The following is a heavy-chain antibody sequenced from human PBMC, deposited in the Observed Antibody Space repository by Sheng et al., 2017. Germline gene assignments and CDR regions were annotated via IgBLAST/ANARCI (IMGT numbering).Heavy chain of an antibody. V-gene: IGHV4-34*01. CDR2: INHSGST. Sequence: QVQLQQWGAGLLKPSVTLSLTCAVYGGSFSGYYWSWIRQPPGKGLEWIGEINHSGSTNYNPSLKSRVTISVDTSKNQFSLKLSSVTAADTAVYYCARRERRNYDFWSGRQYYFDYWGQGTLVTVSS. J-gene: IGHJ4*02. D-gene: IGHD3-3*01. CDR1: GGSFSGYY. CDR3: ARRERRNYDFWSGRQYYFDY.